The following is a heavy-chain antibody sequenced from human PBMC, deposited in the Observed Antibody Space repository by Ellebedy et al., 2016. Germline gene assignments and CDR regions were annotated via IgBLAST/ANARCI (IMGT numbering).Heavy chain of an antibody. CDR1: GFSFRSHG. CDR3: AREVSSGWYYFDN. Sequence: GESLKISCAASGFSFRSHGMHWVRQAPGKGLEWVASIWSDGSNTYYPDSVKGRFTISRDNSKNTLSLQMNSLRAEDTAVYYCAREVSSGWYYFDNWGQGTLVTVSS. V-gene: IGHV3-33*01. D-gene: IGHD6-19*01. CDR2: IWSDGSNT. J-gene: IGHJ4*02.